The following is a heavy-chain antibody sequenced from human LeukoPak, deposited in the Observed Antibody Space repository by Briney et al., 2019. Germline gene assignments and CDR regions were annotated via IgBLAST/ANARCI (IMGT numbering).Heavy chain of an antibody. CDR2: IYYSGST. J-gene: IGHJ6*03. Sequence: KPSETQSLTCTVPGGSICSYYWSGIRQPPGKGLEWIGYIYYSGSTNYNPSLKSRVTISVDTSKNQFSLKLSSVTAADTAVYYCARKHVGVPAAPARGKAAPKYYYYYYYMDVWGKGTTVTVSS. CDR1: GGSICSYY. D-gene: IGHD2-2*01. V-gene: IGHV4-59*01. CDR3: ARKHVGVPAAPARGKAAPKYYYYYYYMDV.